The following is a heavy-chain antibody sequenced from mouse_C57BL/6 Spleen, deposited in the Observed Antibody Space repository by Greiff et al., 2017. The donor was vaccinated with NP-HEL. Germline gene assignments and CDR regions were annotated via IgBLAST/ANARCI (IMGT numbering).Heavy chain of an antibody. CDR1: GFSLTSYA. V-gene: IGHV2-9-1*01. CDR2: IWTGGGT. Sequence: VKLMESGPGLVAPSQSLSITCTVSGFSLTSYAISWVRQPPGKGLEWLGVIWTGGGTNYNSALKSRLSISKDNSKSQVFLKMNSLQTDDTARYYCARTYDYDEEAWFAYWGQGTLVTVSA. J-gene: IGHJ3*01. D-gene: IGHD2-4*01. CDR3: ARTYDYDEEAWFAY.